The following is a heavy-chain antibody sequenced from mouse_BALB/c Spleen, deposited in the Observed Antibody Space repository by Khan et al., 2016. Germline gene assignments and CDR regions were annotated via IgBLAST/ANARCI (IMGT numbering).Heavy chain of an antibody. J-gene: IGHJ2*01. Sequence: MQLEESGPELVKPGASVKVSCKASGYAFTSYNMYWVKQSHGKSLEWIGYIDPYNGGTSYNQKFKGKATLTVDKSSSTAYMHLNSLTSEDSAVYYCAREGITTVVAKGLDYWGQGTTLTVSS. D-gene: IGHD1-1*01. V-gene: IGHV1S135*01. CDR3: AREGITTVVAKGLDY. CDR1: GYAFTSYN. CDR2: IDPYNGGT.